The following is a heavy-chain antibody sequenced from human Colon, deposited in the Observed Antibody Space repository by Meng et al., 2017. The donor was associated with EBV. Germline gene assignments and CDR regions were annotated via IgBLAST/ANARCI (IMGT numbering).Heavy chain of an antibody. CDR1: GGSVSSGGYY. Sequence: QVQLQGSGPGLVKPSQTLSLTCPVSGGSVSSGGYYWTWIRQHPGKGLEWFGHIYYSGSTFYNPSLKRRVIISIDTSKNQFSLNLRSVTAADTAVYYCARVSSGWDYFDYWGQGTLVTVSS. CDR2: IYYSGST. D-gene: IGHD6-19*01. V-gene: IGHV4-31*03. CDR3: ARVSSGWDYFDY. J-gene: IGHJ4*02.